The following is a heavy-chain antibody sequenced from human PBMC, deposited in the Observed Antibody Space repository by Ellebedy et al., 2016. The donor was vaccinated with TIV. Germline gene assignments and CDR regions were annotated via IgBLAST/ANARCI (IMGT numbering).Heavy chain of an antibody. Sequence: GESLKISCTASGFSFSDYNMNWVRQAPGKGLEWVSSISTTGNEIYYADSVKGRFTLSRDNANNSLYLQMNSLGAEDAAIYYCTRDEFRPPGYLSSWLSEYWGQGTLVTVSS. CDR2: ISTTGNEI. V-gene: IGHV3-21*01. CDR3: TRDEFRPPGYLSSWLSEY. D-gene: IGHD2-15*01. J-gene: IGHJ4*02. CDR1: GFSFSDYN.